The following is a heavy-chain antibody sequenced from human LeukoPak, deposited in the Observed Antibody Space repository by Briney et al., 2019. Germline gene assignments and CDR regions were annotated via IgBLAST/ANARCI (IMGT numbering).Heavy chain of an antibody. CDR2: TYYRSKWYN. CDR1: GDSVPSNSAA. J-gene: IGHJ6*03. V-gene: IGHV6-1*01. CDR3: ARGVGGYYGSGSYPGYYYMDV. D-gene: IGHD3-10*01. Sequence: SQTLSLTCAISGDSVPSNSAAWNWIRQSPSRGLEWLGRTYYRSKWYNDYAVSVKSRITINPDTSKNQFSLQLNSVTPEDTAVYYCARGVGGYYGSGSYPGYYYMDVWGKGTTVTISS.